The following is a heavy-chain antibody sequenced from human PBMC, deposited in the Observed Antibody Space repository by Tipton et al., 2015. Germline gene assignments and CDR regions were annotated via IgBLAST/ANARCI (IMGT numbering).Heavy chain of an antibody. CDR1: GYSFTTFG. CDR3: ARTQLQGDYDY. D-gene: IGHD4-23*01. J-gene: IGHJ4*02. Sequence: QVQLVQSGVEVKKPGASVKVSCKASGYSFTTFGIAWVRQAPGQGLEWMGWISAYNGHTNYAPNLQGRVTMTTEKSTSTAYLDLRSLRSDDTAVYYCARTQLQGDYDYWGQGTLVTVSS. V-gene: IGHV1-18*01. CDR2: ISAYNGHT.